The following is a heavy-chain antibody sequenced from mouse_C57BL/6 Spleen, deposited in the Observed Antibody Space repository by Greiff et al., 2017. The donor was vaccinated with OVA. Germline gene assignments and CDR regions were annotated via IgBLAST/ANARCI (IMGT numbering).Heavy chain of an antibody. CDR3: ARRAVVAPGYFEV. V-gene: IGHV5-17*01. CDR2: ISSGSSTI. CDR1: GFTFSDYG. Sequence: EVMLVESGGGLVKPGGSLKLSCAASGFTFSDYGMHWVRQAPEKGLEWVAYISSGSSTIYYADTVKGRFTISRDNAKNTLFLQITSLRSEDTAVYYCARRAVVAPGYFEVWGTGTTVTVSS. D-gene: IGHD1-1*01. J-gene: IGHJ1*03.